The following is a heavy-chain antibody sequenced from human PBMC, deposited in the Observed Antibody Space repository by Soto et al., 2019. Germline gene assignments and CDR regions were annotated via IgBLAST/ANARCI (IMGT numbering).Heavy chain of an antibody. V-gene: IGHV3-23*01. CDR1: GFTFSSYA. Sequence: EVQLLESGGGLVQPGGSLRLSCAASGFTFSSYAMSWVRQAPGKGLEWVSAISGSGGSTYYADSGKGQLIISGHNSKNTLYPQMNSLRAEDTAVYYCAKTYYGSRPYDFDYWGQGTLVTVSS. CDR3: AKTYYGSRPYDFDY. J-gene: IGHJ4*02. D-gene: IGHD3-10*01. CDR2: ISGSGGST.